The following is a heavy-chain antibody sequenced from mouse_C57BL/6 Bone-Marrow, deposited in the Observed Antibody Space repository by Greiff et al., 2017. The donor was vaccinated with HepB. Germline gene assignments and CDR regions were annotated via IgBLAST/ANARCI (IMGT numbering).Heavy chain of an antibody. D-gene: IGHD2-3*01. CDR1: GYAFSSYW. CDR3: AREDGAYYYAMDY. Sequence: VQLVESGAELVKPGASVKISCKASGYAFSSYWMNWVKQRPGKGLEWIGQIYPGDGDTNYNGKFKGKATLTADKSSSTAYMQLSSLTSEDSAVYFCAREDGAYYYAMDYWGQGTSVTVSS. J-gene: IGHJ4*01. CDR2: IYPGDGDT. V-gene: IGHV1-80*01.